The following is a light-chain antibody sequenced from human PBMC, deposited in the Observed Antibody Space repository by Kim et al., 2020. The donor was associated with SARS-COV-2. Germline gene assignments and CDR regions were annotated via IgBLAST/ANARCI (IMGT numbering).Light chain of an antibody. CDR2: GAS. CDR1: QSVSSCS. V-gene: IGKV3-20*01. J-gene: IGKJ3*01. Sequence: PGERVTPACRASQSVSSCSLAWYQQKPGQAPRLLIYGASSRATGIPDRFSGSGSGTDFTLTISRLEPEDFAVYYCQQYGSSLLFTFGPGTKVDIK. CDR3: QQYGSSLLFT.